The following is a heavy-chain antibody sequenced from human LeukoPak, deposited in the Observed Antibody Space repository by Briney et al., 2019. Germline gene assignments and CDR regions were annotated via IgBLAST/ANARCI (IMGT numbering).Heavy chain of an antibody. J-gene: IGHJ4*02. V-gene: IGHV1-2*02. Sequence: ASVKVSCKAPGYTFTGYYMHWVRQAPGQGLEWMGWINPNSGGTNYAQKFQDRVTITRDTSASTAYMELSSLRSEDTAVYYCARSIAAVGTEDYWGQGTLVTVSS. D-gene: IGHD6-13*01. CDR1: GYTFTGYY. CDR3: ARSIAAVGTEDY. CDR2: INPNSGGT.